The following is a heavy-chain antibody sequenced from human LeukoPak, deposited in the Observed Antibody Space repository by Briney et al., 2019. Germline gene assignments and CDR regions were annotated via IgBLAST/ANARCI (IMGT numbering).Heavy chain of an antibody. CDR2: ISYDGSNK. D-gene: IGHD1-26*01. V-gene: IGHV3-30*18. J-gene: IGHJ6*03. Sequence: GGSLRLSCAASGFTFSSYGMHWVRQAPGKGLEWVAIISYDGSNKYYADSVKGRFTISRDNSKNTLSLQMNSLRGEDTAMYYCAKHPGDFTGIVNYYYMDVWGKGTTVTVSS. CDR3: AKHPGDFTGIVNYYYMDV. CDR1: GFTFSSYG.